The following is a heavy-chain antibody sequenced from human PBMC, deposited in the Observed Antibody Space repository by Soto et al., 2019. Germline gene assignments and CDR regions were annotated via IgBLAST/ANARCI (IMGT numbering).Heavy chain of an antibody. CDR1: GFTFPDNA. V-gene: IGHV3-49*03. CDR3: SGHGGLSAP. D-gene: IGHD6-13*01. CDR2: ISGTTYGGTA. J-gene: IGHJ4*02. Sequence: PGGSLRLSCSTSGFTFPDNALSWFCQAPGKGPEWVGLISGTTYGGTAEYAASVRGRFIVSREDSKRIAYLQMNSLKTEDTAVYYCSGHGGLSAPWGPGTLVTVSS.